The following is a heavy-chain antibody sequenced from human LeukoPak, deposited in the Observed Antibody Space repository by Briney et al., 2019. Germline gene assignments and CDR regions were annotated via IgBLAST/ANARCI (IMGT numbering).Heavy chain of an antibody. CDR2: IYYSGST. CDR1: GGSFSGYY. Sequence: PSETLSLTCAVYGGSFSGYYWSWIRQPPGKGLEWIGSIYYSGSTHYNPSLKSRVTISVDTSKNQFSLKLSSVTAADTAVYYCARPSTGSGWYVPWFDPWGQGTLVTVSS. CDR3: ARPSTGSGWYVPWFDP. D-gene: IGHD6-19*01. J-gene: IGHJ5*02. V-gene: IGHV4-34*01.